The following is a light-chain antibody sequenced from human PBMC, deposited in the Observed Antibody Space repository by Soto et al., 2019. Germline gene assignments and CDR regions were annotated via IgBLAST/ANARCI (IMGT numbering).Light chain of an antibody. J-gene: IGLJ1*01. CDR3: CSYAGTNTYL. V-gene: IGLV2-23*02. CDR2: EVS. CDR1: SRHVETYNL. Sequence: QSALTQPASVSGSPGQSISISCTGTSRHVETYNLVSWYQQSSGKAPKLMIYEVSKRPPGVSDRFSGSKSGNTASLTISGLQADDEADYYCCSYAGTNTYLLGTRTKVTVL.